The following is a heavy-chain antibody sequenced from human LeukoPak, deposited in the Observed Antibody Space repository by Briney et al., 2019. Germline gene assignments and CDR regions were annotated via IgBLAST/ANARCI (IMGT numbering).Heavy chain of an antibody. CDR2: FDPEDGET. CDR1: GYTLTELS. D-gene: IGHD2-2*02. Sequence: ASVKVSCKVSGYTLTELSMHWVRQAPGKGLEWMGGFDPEDGETIYAQKFQGRVTMTEDTSTDTAYMELSSLRSEDTAVYYCATSGEVVPAAIHAFDIWGQGTMVTVSS. J-gene: IGHJ3*02. V-gene: IGHV1-24*01. CDR3: ATSGEVVPAAIHAFDI.